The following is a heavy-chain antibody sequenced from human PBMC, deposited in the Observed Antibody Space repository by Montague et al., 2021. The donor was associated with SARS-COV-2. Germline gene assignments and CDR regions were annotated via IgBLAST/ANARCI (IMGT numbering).Heavy chain of an antibody. J-gene: IGHJ6*03. V-gene: IGHV4-34*01. CDR3: ARLGDGVVPSPILGVGPYYSYYYVDD. Sequence: SETLSLTCAVHGGSFSTYSWYWIRQPPGKGLEWIGEIHHGGSTNYNPSLKSRVTISADTSKNQFSLKLTSVAAADTAVYYCARLGDGVVPSPILGVGPYYSYYYVDDWGQSTTVTVSS. CDR1: GGSFSTYS. D-gene: IGHD3-10*01. CDR2: IHHGGST.